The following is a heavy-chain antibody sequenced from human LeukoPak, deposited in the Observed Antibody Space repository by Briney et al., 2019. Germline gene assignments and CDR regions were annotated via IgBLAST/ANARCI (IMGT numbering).Heavy chain of an antibody. V-gene: IGHV1-24*01. D-gene: IGHD6-6*01. CDR3: ATPGPSSSDEYYYYYGMDV. CDR1: GYTLTELS. Sequence: ASVKVSCKVPGYTLTELSMHWVRQAPGKGLEWMGGFDPEDGETIYAQKFQGRVTMTEDTSTDTAHMELSSLRSEDTAVYYCATPGPSSSDEYYYYYGMDVWGQGTTVTVSS. J-gene: IGHJ6*02. CDR2: FDPEDGET.